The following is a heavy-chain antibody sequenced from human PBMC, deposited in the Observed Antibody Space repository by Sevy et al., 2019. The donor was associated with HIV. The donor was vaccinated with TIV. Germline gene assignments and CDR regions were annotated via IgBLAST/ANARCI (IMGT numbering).Heavy chain of an antibody. V-gene: IGHV1-46*01. CDR1: GYTFTSYS. D-gene: IGHD5-12*01. CDR2: IKPSGGST. J-gene: IGHJ4*02. Sequence: ASVKVSCKASGYTFTSYSIHWVRQAPGQGLEWMGIIKPSGGSTTYAQMFQGRVTLTRDKSTSTVCLELSSLRSDDTAVYYCACPGFSGYDGVDQWGQGTLVTVSS. CDR3: ACPGFSGYDGVDQ.